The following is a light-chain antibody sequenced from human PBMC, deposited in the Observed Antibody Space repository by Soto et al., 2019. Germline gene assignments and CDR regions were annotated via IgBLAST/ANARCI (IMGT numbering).Light chain of an antibody. CDR1: QSISSW. Sequence: DIPMTQSPSTLSASVGDRVTITCRASQSISSWLAWYQQKPGKAPKLLIYDASSLESGVPSRFSGSGSGTEFPLTISSLQPDDFATDYCQQYNSYPWTFGQGTKVEIK. CDR3: QQYNSYPWT. V-gene: IGKV1-5*01. J-gene: IGKJ1*01. CDR2: DAS.